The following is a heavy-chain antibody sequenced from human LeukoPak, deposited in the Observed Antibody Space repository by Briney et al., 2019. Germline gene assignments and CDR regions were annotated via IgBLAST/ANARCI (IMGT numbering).Heavy chain of an antibody. CDR2: IRSKANSYAT. V-gene: IGHV3-73*01. D-gene: IGHD6-6*01. Sequence: GGSLRLSCAASGFTFSGSAMHWVRQASGKGLEWVGRIRSKANSYATAYAASVKGRFTISRDDSKNTAYLQMNSLKTEDTAVYYCTSRSEAARSNFDYWGQGTLVTVSS. CDR3: TSRSEAARSNFDY. CDR1: GFTFSGSA. J-gene: IGHJ4*02.